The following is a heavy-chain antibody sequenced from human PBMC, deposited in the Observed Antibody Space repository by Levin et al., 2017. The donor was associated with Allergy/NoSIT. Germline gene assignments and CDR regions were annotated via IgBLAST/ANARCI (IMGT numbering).Heavy chain of an antibody. J-gene: IGHJ6*02. CDR2: INYRGVT. CDR3: ARNRIIVSGGNDYYYGMDV. Sequence: SQTLSLTCSVSGGSVSSGTYYWSWIRRPPGKELEWIGYINYRGVTKYNPSLQSRVTISVDTSKTEFSLKVTSVTAADTAVYYCARNRIIVSGGNDYYYGMDVWGQGTTVTVSS. V-gene: IGHV4-61*01. CDR1: GGSVSSGTYY. D-gene: IGHD5/OR15-5a*01.